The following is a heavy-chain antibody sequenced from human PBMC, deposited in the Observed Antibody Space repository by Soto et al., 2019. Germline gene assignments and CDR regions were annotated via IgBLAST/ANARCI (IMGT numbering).Heavy chain of an antibody. CDR3: ARDRLRGYDSSGFYS. CDR1: GFTFSSYA. Sequence: GGSLRLSCAASGFTFSSYAMSWVRQAPGKGLKWVSAISGSGSTIYYADSVKGRFTISRDNAKNSLYLQMNSLRADDTAIYYCARDRLRGYDSSGFYSWGQGTMVTVSS. J-gene: IGHJ4*02. V-gene: IGHV3-23*01. D-gene: IGHD3-22*01. CDR2: ISGSGSTI.